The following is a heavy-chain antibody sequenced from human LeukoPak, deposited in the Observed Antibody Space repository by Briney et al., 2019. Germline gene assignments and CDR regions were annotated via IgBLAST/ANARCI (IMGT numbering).Heavy chain of an antibody. CDR3: AKDRNSVNYYQTGDFHY. Sequence: GGSLRLSCAASGFTFSTYGMSWVRQAPGKGLEWVSAISGSGGSTYYADSVKGRFTISRDNSKNTLYLQMNSLRAEDTALYYCAKDRNSVNYYQTGDFHYWGQGTLVTVSS. CDR1: GFTFSTYG. D-gene: IGHD1-26*01. V-gene: IGHV3-23*01. J-gene: IGHJ4*02. CDR2: ISGSGGST.